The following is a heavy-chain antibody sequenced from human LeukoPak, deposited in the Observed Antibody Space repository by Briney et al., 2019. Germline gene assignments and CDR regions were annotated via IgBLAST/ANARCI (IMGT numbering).Heavy chain of an antibody. CDR3: ARNNHYYGSGSSHPVDY. J-gene: IGHJ4*02. V-gene: IGHV3-7*01. CDR2: IKQDGSEK. CDR1: GFTFSSYW. Sequence: GGSLRLSCAASGFTFSSYWMSWVRQAPGKGLEWVANIKQDGSEKYYVDSVKGRFTISRDNAKNSLYLQMNNLRAEDTAVYYCARNNHYYGSGSSHPVDYWGQGTLVTVSS. D-gene: IGHD3-10*01.